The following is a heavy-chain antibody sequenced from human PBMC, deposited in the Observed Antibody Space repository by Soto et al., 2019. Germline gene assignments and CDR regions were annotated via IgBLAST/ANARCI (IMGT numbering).Heavy chain of an antibody. D-gene: IGHD3-3*01. CDR3: ARGRGITIFGVVAKGWFDP. J-gene: IGHJ5*02. CDR2: INHCGST. V-gene: IGHV4-34*01. CDR1: GGSFSGYY. Sequence: QVQLQQWGAGLLKPSETLSLTCAVYGGSFSGYYWSWIRQPPGKGLEWIGEINHCGSTNYNPSLKSRVTISVDTSKNQFSLKLSSVTAADTAVYYCARGRGITIFGVVAKGWFDPWGQGTLVTVSS.